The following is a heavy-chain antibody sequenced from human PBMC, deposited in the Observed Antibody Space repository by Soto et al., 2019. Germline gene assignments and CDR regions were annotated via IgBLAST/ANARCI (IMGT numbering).Heavy chain of an antibody. Sequence: PSETLSLTCTVIGDSVSSNNYYWSWIRQRPGKGLEWIGYIHYSGDSYDNPSLTSRITMSMDVSKNQFSLNLRSVTAADTAIYYCARAVTDSSGSQGFDYWGQGTLVTVSS. CDR3: ARAVTDSSGSQGFDY. CDR1: GDSVSSNNYY. CDR2: IHYSGDS. V-gene: IGHV4-31*03. D-gene: IGHD3-22*01. J-gene: IGHJ4*02.